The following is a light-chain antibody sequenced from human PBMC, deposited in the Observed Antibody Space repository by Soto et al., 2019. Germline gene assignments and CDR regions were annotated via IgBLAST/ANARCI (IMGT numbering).Light chain of an antibody. CDR1: GSDIAGYNY. CDR3: SSFTSTTSIYV. J-gene: IGLJ1*01. Sequence: QSALTQPASVSGSPGQSITISCTGTGSDIAGYNYVSWFQQHPGKAPKLMMYQVTIRPSGVSNRFSGAKSGNTASLTISGLQAEDEAEYYCSSFTSTTSIYVFGNGTKVTVX. CDR2: QVT. V-gene: IGLV2-14*01.